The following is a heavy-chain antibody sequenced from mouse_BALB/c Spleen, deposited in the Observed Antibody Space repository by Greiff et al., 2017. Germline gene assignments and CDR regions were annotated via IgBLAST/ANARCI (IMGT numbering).Heavy chain of an antibody. CDR1: GYTFTSYW. CDR2: INPSTGYT. D-gene: IGHD2-12*01. V-gene: IGHV1-7*01. CDR3: AYDAVDY. Sequence: QVQLQQSGAELAKPGASVKMSCNASGYTFTSYWMHWVKQRPGQGLEWIGYINPSTGYTEYNQKFKDKATLTADKSSSTAYMQLSSLTSEDSAVYYCAYDAVDYWGQGTTLTVSS. J-gene: IGHJ2*01.